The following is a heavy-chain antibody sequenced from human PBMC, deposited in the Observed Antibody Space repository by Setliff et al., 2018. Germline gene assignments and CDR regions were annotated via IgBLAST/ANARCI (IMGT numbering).Heavy chain of an antibody. D-gene: IGHD3-22*01. Sequence: SVKVSCKASGGIFSSYAISWVRQAPGQGLEWMGGIIPILGIANYAKKFQGRVTITADKSTSTAYMELSSLRSEDTDVYYCARVVSGDYDDSSASIYYIDYWGQGTLVTVSS. CDR3: ARVVSGDYDDSSASIYYIDY. CDR2: IIPILGIA. V-gene: IGHV1-69*10. J-gene: IGHJ4*02. CDR1: GGIFSSYA.